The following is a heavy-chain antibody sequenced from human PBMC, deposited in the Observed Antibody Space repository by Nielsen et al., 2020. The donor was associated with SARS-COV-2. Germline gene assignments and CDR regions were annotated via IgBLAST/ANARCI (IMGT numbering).Heavy chain of an antibody. CDR2: ISYDGSNK. V-gene: IGHV3-30-3*02. D-gene: IGHD4-17*01. Sequence: GESLKISCAASGFTFSSYAMHWVRQAPGKGLEWVAVISYDGSNKYYADSVKGRFTISRDNAKNSLYLQMNSLRAEDTALYYCAKHDYGDYLGAFDIWGQGTMVTVSS. CDR1: GFTFSSYA. J-gene: IGHJ3*02. CDR3: AKHDYGDYLGAFDI.